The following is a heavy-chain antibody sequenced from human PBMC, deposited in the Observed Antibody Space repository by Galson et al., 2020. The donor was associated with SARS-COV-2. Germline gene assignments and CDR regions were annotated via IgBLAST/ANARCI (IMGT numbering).Heavy chain of an antibody. CDR3: ARKALYSDEAGWRWFYSDQ. CDR2: ISDSGST. CDR1: GGSVTSTSYY. D-gene: IGHD3-10*01. V-gene: IGHV4-61*01. J-gene: IGHJ4*02. Sequence: ASETLSLTCTVSGGSVTSTSYYWSWIRQSPGKGLEWIGYISDSGSTYNNPSLKSRVTISMDTSKNQFSLKLTSVTAADTAVYYCARKALYSDEAGWRWFYSDQGGQGTRVTVSS.